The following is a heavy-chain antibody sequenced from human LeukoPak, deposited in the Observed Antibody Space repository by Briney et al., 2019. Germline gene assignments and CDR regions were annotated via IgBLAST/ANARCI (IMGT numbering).Heavy chain of an antibody. V-gene: IGHV3-23*01. Sequence: GGSLRLSCAASGFTFSTYAMSWVRQAPGKGLEWVSTISDSGANTYYAGSVRGRFTISRDNSKNTLYLQKNSLRADDTAIYYCAKSMTLQWRGFFDLWGRGTHATVSS. CDR1: GFTFSTYA. CDR2: ISDSGANT. D-gene: IGHD6-19*01. J-gene: IGHJ2*01. CDR3: AKSMTLQWRGFFDL.